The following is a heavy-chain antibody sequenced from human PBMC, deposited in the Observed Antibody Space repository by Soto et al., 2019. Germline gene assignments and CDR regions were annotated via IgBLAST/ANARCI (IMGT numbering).Heavy chain of an antibody. CDR3: AKDPGRTESSWSSGLWSFDY. CDR1: GFTFSSYG. J-gene: IGHJ4*02. V-gene: IGHV3-30*18. CDR2: ISYDGSNK. Sequence: GGYLRLSFAASGFTFSSYGMHWFRQAPGKGLEWVAVISYDGSNKYYADSVKGRFTISRDNSKNTLYLQMNSLRAEDTAVYYCAKDPGRTESSWSSGLWSFDYWGQGTLVTVSS. D-gene: IGHD6-6*01.